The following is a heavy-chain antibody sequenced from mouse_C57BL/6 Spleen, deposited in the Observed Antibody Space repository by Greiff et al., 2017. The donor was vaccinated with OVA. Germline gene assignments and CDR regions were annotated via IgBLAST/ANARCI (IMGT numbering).Heavy chain of an antibody. CDR1: GFTFSSYA. D-gene: IGHD2-5*01. Sequence: EVKLQESGEGLVKPGGSLKLSCAASGFTFSSYAMSWVRQTPEKRLEWVAYISSGGDYIYYADTVKGRFTISRDNARNTLYLQMSSLKSEDTAMYYCTREDYYSNYGYAMDYWGQGTSVTVSS. J-gene: IGHJ4*01. V-gene: IGHV5-9-1*02. CDR3: TREDYYSNYGYAMDY. CDR2: ISSGGDYI.